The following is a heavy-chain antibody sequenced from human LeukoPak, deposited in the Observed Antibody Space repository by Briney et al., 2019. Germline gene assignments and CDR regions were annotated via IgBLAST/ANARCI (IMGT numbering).Heavy chain of an antibody. D-gene: IGHD6-6*01. CDR2: ISGSGGST. V-gene: IGHV3-23*01. CDR1: GFTFSSYA. J-gene: IGHJ4*02. Sequence: GGSLRLSCAASGFTFSSYAMSWIRQARGKGLEWVSAISGSGGSTYYADSVKGRFTISRDNSKNTLYLQMNSLRAEDTAVYYCAKDPSSSVGPYYFDYWGQGTLVTVSS. CDR3: AKDPSSSVGPYYFDY.